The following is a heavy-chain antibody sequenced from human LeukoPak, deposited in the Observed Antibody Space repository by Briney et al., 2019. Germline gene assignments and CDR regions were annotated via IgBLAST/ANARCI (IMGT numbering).Heavy chain of an antibody. CDR1: GGTFSSYA. Sequence: SVKVSCKASGGTFSSYAISWVRQAPGQGLEWMGRIIPIFGTANYAQKFQGRVTITTDESTSTAYMELSSLRSEDTAIYYCARDAAIYDRRGYYFLWWGQGTLVTVSS. V-gene: IGHV1-69*05. J-gene: IGHJ4*02. CDR2: IIPIFGTA. D-gene: IGHD3-22*01. CDR3: ARDAAIYDRRGYYFLW.